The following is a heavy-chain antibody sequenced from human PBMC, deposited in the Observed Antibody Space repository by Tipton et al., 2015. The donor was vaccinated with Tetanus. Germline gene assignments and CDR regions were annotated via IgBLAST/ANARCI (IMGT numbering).Heavy chain of an antibody. CDR1: GFIVSSHY. CDR3: VRDGGSSGWLAY. V-gene: IGHV3-53*01. CDR2: MYSGGDT. D-gene: IGHD6-19*01. J-gene: IGHJ4*02. Sequence: SLRISCVASGFIVSSHYMSWVRQAPGKGLEWVSVMYSGGDTYYVDSVKGRFSISRDNAKNTLYLQMNSLRVEDTAVYYCVRDGGSSGWLAYWGQGTLVTVSS.